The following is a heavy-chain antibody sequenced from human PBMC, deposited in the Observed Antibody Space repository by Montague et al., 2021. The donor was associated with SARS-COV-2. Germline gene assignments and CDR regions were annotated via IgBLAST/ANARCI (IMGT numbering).Heavy chain of an antibody. CDR3: ATVSRGCSATSCYLSS. D-gene: IGHD2-2*01. CDR2: IYYSGST. Sequence: SETLSLTCTVSGGSISSSSYYWGWIRQPPGKGLEWIGNIYYSGSTYYNPSLKSRLTISLDKSKNQVSLRLTSVTAADTAVYYCATVSRGCSATSCYLSSWGPGTLVTVSS. V-gene: IGHV4-39*07. CDR1: GGSISSSSYY. J-gene: IGHJ4*02.